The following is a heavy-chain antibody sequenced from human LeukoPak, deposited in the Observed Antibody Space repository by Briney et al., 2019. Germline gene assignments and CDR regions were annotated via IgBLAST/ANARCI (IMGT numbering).Heavy chain of an antibody. CDR2: IIPILGIA. CDR3: AREREEGYDILTGAWDY. J-gene: IGHJ4*02. CDR1: GGTFSSYA. Sequence: SVKVSCKASGGTFSSYAISWVRQAPGQGLEWMGRIIPILGIANYAQKFQGRVTTTADESTSTAYMELSSLRSEDTAVYYCAREREEGYDILTGAWDYWGQGTLVTVSS. V-gene: IGHV1-69*04. D-gene: IGHD3-9*01.